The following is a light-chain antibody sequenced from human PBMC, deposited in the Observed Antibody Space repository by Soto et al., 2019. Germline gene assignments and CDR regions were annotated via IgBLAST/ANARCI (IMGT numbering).Light chain of an antibody. Sequence: QSALTQPASVSGSPGQSITISCTGTSSDVGGYNYVSWYQQHPGKAPKVMIHEVSNRPSGGSNRFSGSKSGNTASLTISGLQAEDEADYYCSSYTTSSTLVVFGGGTKVTVL. CDR3: SSYTTSSTLVV. CDR1: SSDVGGYNY. CDR2: EVS. J-gene: IGLJ2*01. V-gene: IGLV2-14*01.